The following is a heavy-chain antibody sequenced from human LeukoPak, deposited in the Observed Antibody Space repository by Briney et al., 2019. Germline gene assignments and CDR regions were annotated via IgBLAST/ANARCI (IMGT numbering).Heavy chain of an antibody. CDR1: GFTFSRYA. D-gene: IGHD6-13*01. Sequence: QPGRPLRLSCAASGFTFSRYAMHWVRQAPGKGREWVAVISYDGSNKYYADSVKGRFTISRDNSKNTLYLQMNSLRAEDTAVYYCARMGRQQLFSLKTWIDYWGQGTLVTVSS. V-gene: IGHV3-30*04. J-gene: IGHJ4*02. CDR2: ISYDGSNK. CDR3: ARMGRQQLFSLKTWIDY.